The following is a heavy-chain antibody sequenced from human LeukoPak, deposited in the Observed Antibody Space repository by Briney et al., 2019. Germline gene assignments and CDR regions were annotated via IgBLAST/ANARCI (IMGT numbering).Heavy chain of an antibody. D-gene: IGHD1-7*01. CDR2: ISKDGSDK. CDR3: ARDYWWNYDY. CDR1: EFTFSDYA. J-gene: IGHJ4*02. Sequence: PGGSLRLSCAASEFTFSDYAMHWVRQAPGKGLEWVAVISKDGSDKYYPGSVRGRFTISRDNSKNTIYLQMDSLRAEDTAIYYCARDYWWNYDYWGQGTLVTVSS. V-gene: IGHV3-30-3*01.